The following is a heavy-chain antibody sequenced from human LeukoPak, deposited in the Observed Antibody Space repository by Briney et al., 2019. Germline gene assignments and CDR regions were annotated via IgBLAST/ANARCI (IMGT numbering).Heavy chain of an antibody. V-gene: IGHV3-30-3*01. D-gene: IGHD6-13*01. CDR3: AKDIARYSSSWYPLYYYGMDV. Sequence: PGRSPRLSCAASGFTFSSYAMHWVRQAPGEGLEWVAVISYDGSNKYYADSVKGRFTISRDNSKNSLYLQMNSLRAEDTALYYCAKDIARYSSSWYPLYYYGMDVWGQGTTVTVSS. CDR2: ISYDGSNK. CDR1: GFTFSSYA. J-gene: IGHJ6*02.